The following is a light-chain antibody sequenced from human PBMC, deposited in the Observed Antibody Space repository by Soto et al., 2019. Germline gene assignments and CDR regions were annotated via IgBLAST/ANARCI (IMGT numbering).Light chain of an antibody. Sequence: DIQMTQSPSSLSASVGDRVTISCRASQSISDYLTWYQQKPGRAPKLLIYAASSLHTGVPSRFTGAGSGTDFTLTISGLQPEDFATYYCQQTFSTPTWTFGQGPRWIS. J-gene: IGKJ1*01. CDR3: QQTFSTPTWT. V-gene: IGKV1-39*01. CDR2: AAS. CDR1: QSISDY.